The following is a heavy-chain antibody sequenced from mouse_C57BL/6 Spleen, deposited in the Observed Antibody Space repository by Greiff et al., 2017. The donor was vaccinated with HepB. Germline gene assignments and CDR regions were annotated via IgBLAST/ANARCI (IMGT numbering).Heavy chain of an antibody. V-gene: IGHV5-9*01. J-gene: IGHJ2*01. CDR2: ISGGGGNT. D-gene: IGHD2-4*01. CDR1: GFTFSSYT. Sequence: EVMLVESGGGLVKPGGSLKLSCAASGFTFSSYTMSWVRQTPEKRLEWVATISGGGGNTYYPDSVKGRFTISRDNAKNTLYLQMSSLRSEDTALYYCARHDYDRGYYFDYWGQGTTLTVS. CDR3: ARHDYDRGYYFDY.